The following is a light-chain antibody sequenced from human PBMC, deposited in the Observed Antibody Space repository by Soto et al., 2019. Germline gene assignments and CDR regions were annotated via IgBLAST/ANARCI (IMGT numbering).Light chain of an antibody. Sequence: EIVMTQSQATLSVSPGERATLSCRASQSVSSNLDWYQQKPGQAPRLLIYGASTRDTGIPARFSGSGSGTEFTLRGSSLQSEDFAFYYCEQYNNWWTFGQGTKVEIK. CDR1: QSVSSN. CDR2: GAS. V-gene: IGKV3-15*01. CDR3: EQYNNWWT. J-gene: IGKJ1*01.